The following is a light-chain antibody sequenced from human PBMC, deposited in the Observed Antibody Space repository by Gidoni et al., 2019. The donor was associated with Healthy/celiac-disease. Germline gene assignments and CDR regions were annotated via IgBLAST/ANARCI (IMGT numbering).Light chain of an antibody. V-gene: IGKV1-8*01. CDR1: QGKSRY. CDR2: SAS. Sequence: IRMTQSPSSFSASTGDRVTITLRASQGKSRYLAWYQQKPGKAPKLLIYSASTVQSGVPARFSGSGSGTDFTLTISCLQSEDLSTYYCQQYYSYPRTFGQGTKVEIK. J-gene: IGKJ1*01. CDR3: QQYYSYPRT.